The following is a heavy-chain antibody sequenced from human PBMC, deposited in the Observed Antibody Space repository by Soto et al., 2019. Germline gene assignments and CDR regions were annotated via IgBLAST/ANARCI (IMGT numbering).Heavy chain of an antibody. CDR3: ARDQAPITIFGVAPLYY. J-gene: IGHJ4*02. CDR2: INAGNGNT. Sequence: GPSVKVSCKASGYTFTSYAMHWVRQAPGQRLEWMGWINAGNGNTKYSQKFQGRVTITRDTSASTAYMELSSLRSEDTAVYYCARDQAPITIFGVAPLYYWGQGTLVTVSS. D-gene: IGHD3-3*01. CDR1: GYTFTSYA. V-gene: IGHV1-3*01.